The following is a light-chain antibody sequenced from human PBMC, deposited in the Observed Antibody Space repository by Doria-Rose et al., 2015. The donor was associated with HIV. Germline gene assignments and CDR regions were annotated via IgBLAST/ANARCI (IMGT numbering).Light chain of an antibody. Sequence: TQSPGTLSLSPWERATLSCRASQSLSSTYLAWYHQKPGQAPSLLIYDGSTRATGIPDRFSAGGSGTDFTLTINRLEPEDFALYYCHQYGSSWTFGQGTKVEI. CDR2: DGS. J-gene: IGKJ1*01. CDR3: HQYGSSWT. V-gene: IGKV3-20*01. CDR1: QSLSSTY.